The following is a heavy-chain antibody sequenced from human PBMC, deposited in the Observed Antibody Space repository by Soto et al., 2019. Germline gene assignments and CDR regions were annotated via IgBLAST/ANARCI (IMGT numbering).Heavy chain of an antibody. J-gene: IGHJ4*02. Sequence: EVQLVESGGGLVQPGGSLRLSCAASGFTFNNYYMVWVRQAPGRGLELVANINQDGSAKYYVDSVKGRFTISRDHAKSSLYLQINSLRAEDTATYYCGRGFGGTHWGQGSLVTVSS. V-gene: IGHV3-7*05. D-gene: IGHD2-15*01. CDR1: GFTFNNYY. CDR2: INQDGSAK. CDR3: GRGFGGTH.